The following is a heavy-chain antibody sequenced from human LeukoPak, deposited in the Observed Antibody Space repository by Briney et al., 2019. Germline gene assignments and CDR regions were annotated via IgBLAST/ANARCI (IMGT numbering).Heavy chain of an antibody. Sequence: ETLSLTCTLSGDSLSSYSSSWIRQPPGEGLAWIAYNYSSQSTNYYPSLKSRVTISTDTSKNQFPLKLSSGTAADTAGCYCASQFSSLTLFDYWGQGTLVTVSS. CDR1: GDSLSSYS. CDR2: NYSSQST. CDR3: ASQFSSLTLFDY. J-gene: IGHJ4*02. D-gene: IGHD2-15*01. V-gene: IGHV4-59*12.